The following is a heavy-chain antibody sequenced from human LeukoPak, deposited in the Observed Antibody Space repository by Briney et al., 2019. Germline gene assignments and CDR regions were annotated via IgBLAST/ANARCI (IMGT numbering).Heavy chain of an antibody. CDR3: AREGVSYKRAYDY. V-gene: IGHV3-21*01. J-gene: IGHJ4*01. Sequence: GGSLRLSCAASGFTFSSYSMNWVRQAPGKGLEGVSSISSSSSYIYYADSVKGRFTISRDNAKNSLYLQMNSLRAEDTAVYYCAREGVSYKRAYDYWGRGTLVTVSS. CDR2: ISSSSSYI. D-gene: IGHD1-26*01. CDR1: GFTFSSYS.